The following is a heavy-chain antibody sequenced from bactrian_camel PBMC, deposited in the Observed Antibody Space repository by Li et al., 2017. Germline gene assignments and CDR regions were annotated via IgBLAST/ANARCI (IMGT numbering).Heavy chain of an antibody. CDR3: VRDGADRPDGGTWSGFVFGH. CDR1: ESNAKSSMINYC. V-gene: IGHV3S1*01. CDR2: LYIVGRRT. D-gene: IGHD6*01. Sequence: HVQLVESGGDSVQTGGSLRLSCVAAESNAKSSMINYCMGWFRQSPGKEREGVAGLYIVGRRTDYADSVKGRFTISQDGAKNTVYLEMNNLKPGDTAVYYCVRDGADRPDGGTWSGFVFGHWGQGTQVTVS. J-gene: IGHJ4*01.